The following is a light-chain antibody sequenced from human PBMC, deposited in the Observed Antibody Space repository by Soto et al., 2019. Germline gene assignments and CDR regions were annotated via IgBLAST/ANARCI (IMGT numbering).Light chain of an antibody. CDR2: AAS. Sequence: DIQMTQSPSSLSASVEDRVIITCRASQSISNHLNWYQQKPGTAPKLLMYAASTLHSGVPSRFSGSGSGTDFTLTISSLQREDFATYFCQQSHSTPYTFGQGTKLEI. CDR1: QSISNH. V-gene: IGKV1-39*01. CDR3: QQSHSTPYT. J-gene: IGKJ2*01.